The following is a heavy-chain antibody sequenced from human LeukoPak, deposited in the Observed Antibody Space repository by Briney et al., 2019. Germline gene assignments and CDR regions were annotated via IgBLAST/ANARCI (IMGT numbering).Heavy chain of an antibody. CDR1: GFTFSDYS. V-gene: IGHV3-11*01. CDR3: ASEGYSYGLGAFDI. D-gene: IGHD5-18*01. CDR2: INGSGGSI. J-gene: IGHJ3*02. Sequence: GGSLRLSCAASGFTFSDYSMNWIRQAPGKGLEWISYINGSGGSIKYGDSMKGRFIISRDNAKNSLYLQLNRLRAEDTAVYYCASEGYSYGLGAFDIWGQGTMVTVSS.